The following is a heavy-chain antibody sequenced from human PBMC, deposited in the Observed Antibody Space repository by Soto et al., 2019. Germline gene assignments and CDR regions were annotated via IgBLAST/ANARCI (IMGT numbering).Heavy chain of an antibody. J-gene: IGHJ4*02. V-gene: IGHV3-48*03. Sequence: GGSLRLSCAASGFTFSSYEMNWVRQAPGKGLEWASYISSSGSTIYYADSVKGRFTISRDNAKNSLYLQMNSLRAEDTAVYYCASRAPVTSKTWWGQGTQVTVSS. CDR1: GFTFSSYE. CDR3: ASRAPVTSKTW. D-gene: IGHD1-1*01. CDR2: ISSSGSTI.